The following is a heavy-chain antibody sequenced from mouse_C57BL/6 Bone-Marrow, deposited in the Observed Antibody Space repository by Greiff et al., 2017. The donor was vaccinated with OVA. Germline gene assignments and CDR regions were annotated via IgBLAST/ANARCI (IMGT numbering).Heavy chain of an antibody. CDR3: ARYIAVDYFDY. V-gene: IGHV7-3*01. CDR1: GFTFTDYY. J-gene: IGHJ2*01. Sequence: EVQLQESGGGFVQPGGSLSLSCAASGFTFTDYYMSWVRQPPGKALEWLGFIRNKANGYTTEYSSSVKGRFTISRDNSQSILYLQMNALRAEDSATYYCARYIAVDYFDYWGQGTTLTVSS. D-gene: IGHD1-1*01. CDR2: IRNKANGYTT.